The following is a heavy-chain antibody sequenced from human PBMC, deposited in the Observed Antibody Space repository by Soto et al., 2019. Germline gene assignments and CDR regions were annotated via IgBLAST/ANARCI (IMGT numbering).Heavy chain of an antibody. J-gene: IGHJ5*02. V-gene: IGHV4-34*01. CDR2: INHSGST. CDR3: ARGLFCEQLTSTCWFDP. D-gene: IGHD6-13*01. Sequence: SETLSLTCAVYGGSFSGYYWSWIRQPPGKGLEWIGEINHSGSTNYNPSLKSRVTISVDTSKNPFSLKLSSVTAADTAVYYCARGLFCEQLTSTCWFDPWGQGTLVTVSS. CDR1: GGSFSGYY.